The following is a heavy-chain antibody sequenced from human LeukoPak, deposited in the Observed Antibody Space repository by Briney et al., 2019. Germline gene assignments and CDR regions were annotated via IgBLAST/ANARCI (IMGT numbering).Heavy chain of an antibody. CDR2: IHDSGNT. CDR3: ARVEIYYYYMDV. D-gene: IGHD3-3*01. CDR1: GGSISSYY. Sequence: PSETLSLTCTVSGGSISSYYWSWIRQPPGKGLEWIGYIHDSGNTNYTPSLKSRVTISVDTSKNQFSLKLSSVTAADTAVYYCARVEIYYYYMDVWGKGTTVTVSS. V-gene: IGHV4-59*01. J-gene: IGHJ6*03.